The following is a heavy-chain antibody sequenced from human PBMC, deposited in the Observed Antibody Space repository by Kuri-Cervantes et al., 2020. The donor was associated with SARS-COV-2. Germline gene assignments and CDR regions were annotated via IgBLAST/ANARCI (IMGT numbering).Heavy chain of an antibody. CDR2: ISGSGGST. CDR3: AKSVGDFWSGYPEAYYYYGMDV. V-gene: IGHV3-23*01. J-gene: IGHJ6*02. Sequence: GESLKISCAASGFTFSSYAMSWVRQAPEKGLEWVSAISGSGGSTYYADSVKGRFTISRDNSKNTLYLQMNSLRAEDTAVYYCAKSVGDFWSGYPEAYYYYGMDVWGQGTTVTVSS. CDR1: GFTFSSYA. D-gene: IGHD3-3*01.